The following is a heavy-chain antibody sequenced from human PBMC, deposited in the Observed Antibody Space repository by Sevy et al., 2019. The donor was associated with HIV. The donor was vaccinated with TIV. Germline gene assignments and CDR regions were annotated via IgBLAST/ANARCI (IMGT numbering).Heavy chain of an antibody. J-gene: IGHJ4*02. CDR3: ARAGENLYYSYYDY. CDR2: IIPTFDTA. CDR1: GDTLRKHA. D-gene: IGHD3-10*01. Sequence: ASVKVSCKASGDTLRKHAISWVRQAPGKGLEWMGWIIPTFDTANFPRKFQDRVTITADESTSTVYMELSSLRSEDTAVYYCARAGENLYYSYYDYWGQGTLVTVSS. V-gene: IGHV1-69*13.